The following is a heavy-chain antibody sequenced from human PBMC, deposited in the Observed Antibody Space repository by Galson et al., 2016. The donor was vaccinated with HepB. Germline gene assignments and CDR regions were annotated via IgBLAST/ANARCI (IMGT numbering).Heavy chain of an antibody. V-gene: IGHV4-4*07. CDR1: GGSISSYY. CDR2: IYASGST. CDR3: ARVGYNNYELFQDYYHYYGLDV. Sequence: LSLTCTVSGGSISSYYWSWFRQPAGKGLEWIGRIYASGSTNYHPSLKSRVTMSVDTSKNRFPLKLSSVTAADTAVYYCARVGYNNYELFQDYYHYYGLDVWGKGTTVTVSS. D-gene: IGHD3-10*01. J-gene: IGHJ6*04.